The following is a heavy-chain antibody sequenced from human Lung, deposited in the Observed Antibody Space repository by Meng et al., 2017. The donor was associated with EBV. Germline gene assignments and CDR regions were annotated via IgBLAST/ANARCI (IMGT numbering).Heavy chain of an antibody. Sequence: QLQLQESGPGLVRPSETLSLTCTVSGGSISSSSYYWGWIRQPPGKGLEWIGSIYYSGSTYYNPSLKSRVTISVDTSKNQFSLKLSSVTAADTAVYYCARGGTSSAPFDYWGRGTLVTASS. V-gene: IGHV4-39*01. CDR2: IYYSGST. J-gene: IGHJ4*01. D-gene: IGHD2-2*01. CDR3: ARGGTSSAPFDY. CDR1: GGSISSSSYY.